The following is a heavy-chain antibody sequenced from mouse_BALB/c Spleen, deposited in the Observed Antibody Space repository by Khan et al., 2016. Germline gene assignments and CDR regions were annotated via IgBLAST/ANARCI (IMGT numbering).Heavy chain of an antibody. CDR1: GFTFSTYG. J-gene: IGHJ4*01. D-gene: IGHD2-12*01. CDR2: ISGGDSYT. Sequence: EVELVASGGGLVKPGGSLKLSCAASGFTFSTYGMSWVRQTPEKRLEWVATISGGDSYTYYPDSVKGRFTISRDNAKNNLYLQMSSMRSEDTALYSCARFYEYYAMDYWGQGTSVTVSS. V-gene: IGHV5-9-2*01. CDR3: ARFYEYYAMDY.